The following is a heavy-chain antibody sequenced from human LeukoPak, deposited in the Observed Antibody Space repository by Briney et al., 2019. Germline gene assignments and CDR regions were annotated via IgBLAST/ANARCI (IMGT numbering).Heavy chain of an antibody. CDR3: AKLGGGGMTTVTPSDY. CDR2: ISYDGSNK. V-gene: IGHV3-30*18. J-gene: IGHJ4*02. CDR1: GFTFSSYG. D-gene: IGHD4-17*01. Sequence: QPGGSLRLSCAASGFTFSSYGMHWVRQAPGKGLEWVAVISYDGSNKYYADSVKGRFTISRDNSKNTLYLQMNSLRAEDTAVYYCAKLGGGGMTTVTPSDYWGQGTLVTVSS.